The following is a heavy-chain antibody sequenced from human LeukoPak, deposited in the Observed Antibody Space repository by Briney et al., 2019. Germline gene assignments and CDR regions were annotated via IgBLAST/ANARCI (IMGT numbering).Heavy chain of an antibody. J-gene: IGHJ5*01. V-gene: IGHV4-39*01. D-gene: IGHD6-13*01. CDR2: IYYSGNS. CDR1: GGSISSINYY. CDR3: ARRAAVAATGKGRWFDS. Sequence: SETLSLTCIVSGGSISSINYYWDWIRQPPGKGLEWIGSIYYSGNSFHNPSLKSRVTLSVDTSKNQFSLKLTSVTAADTAVYYCARRAAVAATGKGRWFDSWGQGTLVTVSS.